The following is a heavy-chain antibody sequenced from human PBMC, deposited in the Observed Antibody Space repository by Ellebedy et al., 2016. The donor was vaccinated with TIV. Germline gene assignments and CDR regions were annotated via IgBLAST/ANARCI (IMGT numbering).Heavy chain of an antibody. CDR2: ISYYGSKK. CDR1: GFSFSTYA. D-gene: IGHD2-21*02. J-gene: IGHJ4*02. CDR3: ARATVAVTTSCLDY. Sequence: GESLKISCAASGFSFSTYALHWVRQTPGKGLEWVALISYYGSKKFYPDSVKGRFTISRDNSKNTLYLQMNSLTPKDTAVYYCARATVAVTTSCLDYWGQGTLVTVSS. V-gene: IGHV3-30-3*01.